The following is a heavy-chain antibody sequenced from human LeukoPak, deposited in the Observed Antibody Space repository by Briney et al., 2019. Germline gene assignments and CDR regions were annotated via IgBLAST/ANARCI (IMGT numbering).Heavy chain of an antibody. Sequence: ASVKVSCTASGYTFTGYYMHWVRQAPGQGLEWMGWINLNSGGTNYAQKFQGWVTMTRDTSISTAYMELSRLRSDDTAVYYCARARGYCSSTSCLGHPNWFDPWGQGTLVTVSS. D-gene: IGHD2-2*01. CDR3: ARARGYCSSTSCLGHPNWFDP. CDR1: GYTFTGYY. CDR2: INLNSGGT. J-gene: IGHJ5*02. V-gene: IGHV1-2*04.